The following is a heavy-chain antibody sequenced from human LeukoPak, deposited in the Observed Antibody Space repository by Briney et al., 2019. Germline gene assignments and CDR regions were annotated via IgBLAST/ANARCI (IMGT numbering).Heavy chain of an antibody. CDR1: GYTFTSYG. D-gene: IGHD1-26*01. CDR2: ISAYNGNT. CDR3: ARGSGSSRLFDY. Sequence: ASVKVSCKASGYTFTSYGISWVRQAPGQGLEWMGWISAYNGNTNYAQKFQGRVTMTRDTSISTAYMELSRLRSDDTAVYYCARGSGSSRLFDYWGQGTLVTVSS. V-gene: IGHV1-18*01. J-gene: IGHJ4*02.